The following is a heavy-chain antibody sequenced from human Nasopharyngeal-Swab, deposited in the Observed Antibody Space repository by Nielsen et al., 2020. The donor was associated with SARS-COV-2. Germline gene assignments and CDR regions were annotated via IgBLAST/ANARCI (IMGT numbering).Heavy chain of an antibody. V-gene: IGHV3-72*01. J-gene: IGHJ4*02. CDR1: GFTFSDYY. CDR2: IRNKANSHTT. CDR3: ARVFVN. Sequence: GESLKISCAASGFTFSDYYMSWIRQAPGKGLEWVGRIRNKANSHTTEYAASVKGRFTISRDDSKNSLYLQMNSLKTEDTGVYYCARVFVNWGQGTLVTVSS.